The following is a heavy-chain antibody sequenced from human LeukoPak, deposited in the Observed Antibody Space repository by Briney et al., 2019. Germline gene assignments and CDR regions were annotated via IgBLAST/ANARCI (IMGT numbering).Heavy chain of an antibody. V-gene: IGHV4-39*01. J-gene: IGHJ6*03. Sequence: SETLSLTCTVSGGSISSSSYYGSWIRQPPGEGREWIVEINHSASTNYNPSLKSRVTISVDTSKKQFALKLVSVTGANTAVYYCPRHRAVVVVVATSYYYYYYMDVWGKGTTVTISS. CDR2: INHSAST. D-gene: IGHD2-15*01. CDR1: GGSISSSSYY. CDR3: PRHRAVVVVVATSYYYYYYMDV.